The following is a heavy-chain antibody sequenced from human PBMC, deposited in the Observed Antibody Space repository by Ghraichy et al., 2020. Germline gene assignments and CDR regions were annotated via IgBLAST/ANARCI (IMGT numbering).Heavy chain of an antibody. CDR2: INHIGTT. CDR3: VRYSGYGYYFDY. CDR1: GYSISSGYY. D-gene: IGHD5-12*01. J-gene: IGHJ4*02. V-gene: IGHV4-38-2*01. Sequence: SETPSLTCAVSGYSISSGYYWAWIRQPPGKGLEWIVTINHIGTTYYNPSLKSRITISVDTSENQFSLRLSSVTAADTAVYYCVRYSGYGYYFDYWGQGTLVTVSS.